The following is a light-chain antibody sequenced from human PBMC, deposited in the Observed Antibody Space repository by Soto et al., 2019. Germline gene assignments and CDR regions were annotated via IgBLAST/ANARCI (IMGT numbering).Light chain of an antibody. CDR2: TNN. V-gene: IGLV1-47*01. J-gene: IGLJ2*01. CDR3: ATWDDSLSAVV. CDR1: SSNIGSNY. Sequence: QPVLTQPPSASGTPGQRITISCSGSSSNIGSNYVYWYRQLPGTAPKLLIYTNNQRPSGVPARFSGSKSGTSASLAISGLRSEDEADYYCATWDDSLSAVVFGGGTKLTVL.